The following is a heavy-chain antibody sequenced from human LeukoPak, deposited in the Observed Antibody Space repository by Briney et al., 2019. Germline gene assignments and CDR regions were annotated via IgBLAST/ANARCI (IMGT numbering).Heavy chain of an antibody. J-gene: IGHJ3*02. CDR3: ASRNYYDSSGYIDAFDI. D-gene: IGHD3-22*01. V-gene: IGHV3-53*01. Sequence: GGSLRLSCAASGLSVSINYMSWVRQAPGKGLEWVSVIYSDGSTYYADSVKGRFTISRDNSKNTLYLQMNSLRAEDTAVYYCASRNYYDSSGYIDAFDIWGQGTMVTVSS. CDR2: IYSDGST. CDR1: GLSVSINY.